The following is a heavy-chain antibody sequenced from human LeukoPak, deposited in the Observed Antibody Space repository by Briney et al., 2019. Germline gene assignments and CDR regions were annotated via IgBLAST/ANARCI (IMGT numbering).Heavy chain of an antibody. J-gene: IGHJ4*02. CDR3: ARVLDCSGGSCHDY. Sequence: GASVKVSCKASGYTFTSYGISWVRQAPGQGLEWMGWISAYNGNTNYAQKFQGRVTMTRDTSISTAYMELSRLRSDDTAVYYCARVLDCSGGSCHDYWGQGTLVTVSS. CDR1: GYTFTSYG. V-gene: IGHV1-18*01. CDR2: ISAYNGNT. D-gene: IGHD2-15*01.